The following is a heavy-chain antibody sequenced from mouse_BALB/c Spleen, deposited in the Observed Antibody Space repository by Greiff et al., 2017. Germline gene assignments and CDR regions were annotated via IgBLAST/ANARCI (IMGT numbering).Heavy chain of an antibody. V-gene: IGHV1-9*01. CDR1: GYTFSSYW. D-gene: IGHD1-2*01. Sequence: VKLMESGAELMKPGASVKISCKATGYTFSSYWIEWVKQRPGHGLEWIGEILPGSGSTNYNEKFKGKATFTADTSSNTAYMQLSSLTSEDSAVYYCARSGRLRAWFAYWGQGTLVTVSA. CDR3: ARSGRLRAWFAY. J-gene: IGHJ3*01. CDR2: ILPGSGST.